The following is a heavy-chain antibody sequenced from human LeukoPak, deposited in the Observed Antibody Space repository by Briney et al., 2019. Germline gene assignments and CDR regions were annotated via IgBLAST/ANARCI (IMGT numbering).Heavy chain of an antibody. CDR2: ISGGTT. V-gene: IGHV3-49*03. CDR3: SRGSGWLSVY. J-gene: IGHJ4*02. Sequence: PGGSLRLSCTAAGFTSGVYFMSWFRQAPGKGLEWIGFISGGTTEYSASVKGRFTISRDDSTSIAYLQMNSLTTEDTAVYYCSRGSGWLSVYWGQGTLVTVSS. CDR1: GFTSGVYF. D-gene: IGHD6-19*01.